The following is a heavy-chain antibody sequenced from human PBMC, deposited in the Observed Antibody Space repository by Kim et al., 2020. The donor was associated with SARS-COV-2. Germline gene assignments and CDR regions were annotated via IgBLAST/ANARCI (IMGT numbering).Heavy chain of an antibody. CDR2: IWYDGSNK. CDR1: GFTFSSCG. Sequence: GGSLRLSCAASGFTFSSCGMHWVRQAPGKGLEWVAVIWYDGSNKYYADSVKGRFTISRDNSKNTLYLQMNSLRAEDTAVYYCVRTSLPSYATFDYWGQGTLVTVSS. J-gene: IGHJ4*02. D-gene: IGHD1-26*01. CDR3: VRTSLPSYATFDY. V-gene: IGHV3-33*08.